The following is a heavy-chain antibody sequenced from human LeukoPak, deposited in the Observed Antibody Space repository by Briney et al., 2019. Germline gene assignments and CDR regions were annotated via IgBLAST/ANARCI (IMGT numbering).Heavy chain of an antibody. CDR1: GYIFTSHG. Sequence: EAAVKVSCKASGYIFTSHGISWVLEAPGPGVEWGGGISAYNGSTNYAQTVQRGVTINTDTSTSAAYMAESSLSAVDTAVYDFVRGPAPVTPNASSCYTRDVWGKGPTVTVSS. V-gene: IGHV1-18*01. CDR2: ISAYNGST. D-gene: IGHD2-2*02. J-gene: IGHJ6*04. CDR3: VRGPAPVTPNASSCYTRDV.